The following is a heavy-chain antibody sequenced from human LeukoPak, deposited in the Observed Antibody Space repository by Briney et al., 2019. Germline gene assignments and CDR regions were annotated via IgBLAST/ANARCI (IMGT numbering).Heavy chain of an antibody. CDR1: GFSFSNYE. CDR3: ARVVARLYYFDY. CDR2: IRSHGLTK. V-gene: IGHV3-48*03. D-gene: IGHD5-12*01. Sequence: GGSLRLSCAASGFSFSNYEMNWGRQAPGEGVGWGSYIRSHGLTKYYAYSLKGRFTISRDNAKNSLYLQMNSLRAEDTAVYYCARVVARLYYFDYWGQGTLVTVSS. J-gene: IGHJ4*02.